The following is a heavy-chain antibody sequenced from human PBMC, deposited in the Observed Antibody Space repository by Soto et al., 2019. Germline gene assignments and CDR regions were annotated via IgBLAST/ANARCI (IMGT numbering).Heavy chain of an antibody. Sequence: SVKVSCKASGGTFSSYAISWVRQAPGQGLEWMGGIIPIFGTANYAQKFQGRVTITADESTSTAYMELSSLRSEDTAVYYCARGPITIFGAGGGYYYGMDVWGQGTTVTVSS. D-gene: IGHD3-3*01. CDR2: IIPIFGTA. J-gene: IGHJ6*02. CDR1: GGTFSSYA. CDR3: ARGPITIFGAGGGYYYGMDV. V-gene: IGHV1-69*13.